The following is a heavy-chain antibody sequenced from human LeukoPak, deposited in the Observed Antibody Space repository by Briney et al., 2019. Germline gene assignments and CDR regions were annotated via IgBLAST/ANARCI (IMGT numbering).Heavy chain of an antibody. CDR3: ARRRTAMEFDY. CDR1: GFTFSSYR. CDR2: ISSSSSTI. V-gene: IGHV3-48*04. D-gene: IGHD5-18*01. J-gene: IGHJ4*02. Sequence: GGSLRLSCAASGFTFSSYRMNWVRQAPGKGLEWVSYISSSSSTIYYADSVKGRFTISRDNAKNSLYLQMNSLRAEDTAVYYCARRRTAMEFDYWGQGTLVTVSS.